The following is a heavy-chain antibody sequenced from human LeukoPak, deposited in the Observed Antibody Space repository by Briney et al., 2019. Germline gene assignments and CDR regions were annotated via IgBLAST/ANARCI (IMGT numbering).Heavy chain of an antibody. CDR3: ARDPLVVPAAPEYNWFDP. CDR1: GYTFTSYG. V-gene: IGHV1-18*01. Sequence: ASVKVSCKASGYTFTSYGISWVRQAPGQGLEWMGWISAYNGNTNYAQKLQGRVTMTTDTSTSTAYMELRSLRSDDTAVYYCARDPLVVPAAPEYNWFDPWGQGTLVTVSS. D-gene: IGHD2-2*01. J-gene: IGHJ5*02. CDR2: ISAYNGNT.